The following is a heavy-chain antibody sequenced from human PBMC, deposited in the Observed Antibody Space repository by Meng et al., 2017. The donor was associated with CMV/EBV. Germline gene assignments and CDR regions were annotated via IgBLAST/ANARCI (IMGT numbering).Heavy chain of an antibody. CDR1: GGSISSDY. Sequence: QGQRQGSGPGLVKPSQTLSLTCTVSGGSISSDYWSWSRQPAGKGLGWIWRIYTSGSTNSNPSLKSRVTMSVDTSTNQFSLKLSSVTAADTAVYYCARSMVVAGDWFDPWGQGTLVTVSS. CDR2: IYTSGST. J-gene: IGHJ5*02. CDR3: ARSMVVAGDWFDP. V-gene: IGHV4-4*07. D-gene: IGHD2-15*01.